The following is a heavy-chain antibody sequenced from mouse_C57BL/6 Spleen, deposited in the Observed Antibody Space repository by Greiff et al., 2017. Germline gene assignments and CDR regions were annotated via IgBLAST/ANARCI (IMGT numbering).Heavy chain of an antibody. CDR3: GREEEYYGPRNFDY. Sequence: EVQGVESGGGFVKPGGSLKLSCAASGFTFSSYAMSWVRQTPEKRLEWVATISDGGSYTYYPDNVKGRFTISRDKAKNNLYLQMSHLKYEDTAMYYCGREEEYYGPRNFDYWGQGTTLTVSS. V-gene: IGHV5-4*01. CDR2: ISDGGSYT. J-gene: IGHJ2*01. CDR1: GFTFSSYA. D-gene: IGHD1-1*02.